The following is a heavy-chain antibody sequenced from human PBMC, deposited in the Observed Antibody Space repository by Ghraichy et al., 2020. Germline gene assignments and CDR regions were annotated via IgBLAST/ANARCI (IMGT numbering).Heavy chain of an antibody. CDR1: GFTFSSYA. D-gene: IGHD2-8*01. J-gene: IGHJ6*02. CDR2: ISGSGGST. Sequence: GRSLRLSCAASGFTFSSYAMSWVRKAPGKGLEWVSAISGSGGSTYYADSVKGRFTISRDNSKNTLYLQMNSLRAEDTAVYYCGRYCTNGVCYPYYYYYGMDVWGQGTTVTVSS. CDR3: GRYCTNGVCYPYYYYYGMDV. V-gene: IGHV3-23*01.